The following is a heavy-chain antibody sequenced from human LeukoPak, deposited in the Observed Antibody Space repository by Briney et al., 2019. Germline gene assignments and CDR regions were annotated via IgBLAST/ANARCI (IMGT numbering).Heavy chain of an antibody. V-gene: IGHV1-18*01. D-gene: IGHD5-24*01. CDR2: ISPYNGNT. Sequence: GASVKVSCKASGYTFTRYGLSWVRQAPGQGLEWMGWISPYNGNTNYAENLQGRLTMTTDTSTSTAYMELRSLRSDDTAVYYCTRNVQMAAIYTLNIWGQGTMVTVSS. CDR3: TRNVQMAAIYTLNI. J-gene: IGHJ3*02. CDR1: GYTFTRYG.